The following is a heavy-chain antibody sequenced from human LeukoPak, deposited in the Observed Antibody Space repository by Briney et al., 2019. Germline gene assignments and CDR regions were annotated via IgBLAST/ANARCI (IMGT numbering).Heavy chain of an antibody. D-gene: IGHD3-10*01. CDR1: GFPFSTYD. CDR3: AKGLGTGSVLARPLHY. Sequence: GRSLRLSCAASGFPFSTYDMHWVRQAPDKGLQWVAVISSDGYRTDYPDSVRGRFTISRDNFKNTVDLQMISVTAEGTAMYFCAKGLGTGSVLARPLHYWGQGTLVTVSS. J-gene: IGHJ4*02. V-gene: IGHV3-30*18. CDR2: ISSDGYRT.